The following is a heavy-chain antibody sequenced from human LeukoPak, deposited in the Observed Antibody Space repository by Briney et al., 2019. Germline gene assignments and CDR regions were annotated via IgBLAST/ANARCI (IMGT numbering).Heavy chain of an antibody. CDR2: IYPGDSDI. V-gene: IGHV5-51*01. D-gene: IGHD3-3*01. CDR3: ARRFTIFGVIMFDY. J-gene: IGHJ4*02. CDR1: GYSFTSYW. Sequence: GESLKISCKGSGYSFTSYWIGWVRQMPGKGLEWMGIIYPGDSDIKYSPSFQGQVTFSADRSISTAYLQWSSLKASDTAMYYCARRFTIFGVIMFDYWGQGTLVTVSS.